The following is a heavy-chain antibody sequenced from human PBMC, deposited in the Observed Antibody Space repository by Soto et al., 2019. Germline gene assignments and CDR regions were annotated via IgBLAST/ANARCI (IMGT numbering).Heavy chain of an antibody. CDR1: GFTFSSYG. D-gene: IGHD5-12*01. Sequence: GGSLRLSCAASGFTFSSYGMHWVRQAPGKGLEWVAVIWYDGSNKYYADSVKGRFTISRDNSKNTLYLQMNSLRAEDTAVYYCARGAWRWLQLGAFDIWGQGTMVTVS. V-gene: IGHV3-33*01. J-gene: IGHJ3*02. CDR2: IWYDGSNK. CDR3: ARGAWRWLQLGAFDI.